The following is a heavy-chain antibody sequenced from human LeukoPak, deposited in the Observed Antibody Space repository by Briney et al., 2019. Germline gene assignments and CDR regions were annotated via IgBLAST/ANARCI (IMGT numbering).Heavy chain of an antibody. CDR1: GGSFSGYY. J-gene: IGHJ4*02. D-gene: IGHD4-23*01. CDR3: ARLPTVVTRDY. Sequence: PSETLSLTCAVYGGSFSGYYWSWIRQPPGKGLEWIGEINHSGSTNYNPSLKSRVTISVDTSKNQFSLKLSSVTAADTAVYYCARLPTVVTRDYWGQGTLVTVSS. CDR2: INHSGST. V-gene: IGHV4-34*01.